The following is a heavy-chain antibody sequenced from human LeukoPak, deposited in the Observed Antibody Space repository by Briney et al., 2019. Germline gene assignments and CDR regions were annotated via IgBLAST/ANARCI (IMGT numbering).Heavy chain of an antibody. D-gene: IGHD2-2*01. CDR3: LKDPWDQLGDAFDI. CDR2: IHYDGRTK. J-gene: IGHJ3*02. V-gene: IGHV3-30*02. Sequence: GGSLRLSCEASGFTFRTYGMHWVRQAPGKGPEWVAFIHYDGRTKFYVDSVKGRFTISTDNSKSTLYLQMNSLGAEDTAVYYCLKDPWDQLGDAFDIWGQGTVVTVSS. CDR1: GFTFRTYG.